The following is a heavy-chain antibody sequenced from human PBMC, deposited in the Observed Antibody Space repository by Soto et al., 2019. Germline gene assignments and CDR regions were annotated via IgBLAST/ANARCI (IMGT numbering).Heavy chain of an antibody. CDR1: GYTFTSYY. CDR2: INPSGGST. Sequence: ASVKVSCKXSGYTFTSYYMHWVRQAPGQGLEWMGIINPSGGSTSYAQKFQGRVTMTRDTSTSTVYMELSSLRSEDTAVYYCARVGGSYMDNYYYYGMDVWGQGTTVTVSS. D-gene: IGHD1-26*01. CDR3: ARVGGSYMDNYYYYGMDV. V-gene: IGHV1-46*01. J-gene: IGHJ6*02.